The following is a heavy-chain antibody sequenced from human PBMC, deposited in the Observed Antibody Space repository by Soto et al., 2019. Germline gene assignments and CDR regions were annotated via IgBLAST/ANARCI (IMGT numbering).Heavy chain of an antibody. V-gene: IGHV3-30-3*01. D-gene: IGHD3-3*01. J-gene: IGHJ4*02. CDR3: ARDRFWSGYYSLGY. CDR1: GFTVSGNY. Sequence: PGGSLRLSCAASGFTVSGNYMSWVRQGPGKGLEWVAVISYDGSNKYYADSVKGRFTISRDNSKNTLYLQMNSLRAEDTAVYYCARDRFWSGYYSLGYWGQGTLVTVSS. CDR2: ISYDGSNK.